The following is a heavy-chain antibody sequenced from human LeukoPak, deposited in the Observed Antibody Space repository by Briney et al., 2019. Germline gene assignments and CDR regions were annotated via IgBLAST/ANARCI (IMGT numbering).Heavy chain of an antibody. Sequence: SETLSLTCAVYGGSFSGYYWSWIRQPPGKGLEWIGEVNQSGSTNYNPSLKSRVTISVGTSKNQFSLKLGSVTAADTAVYYCARRFYDSSGYYPTFDYWGQGTLVTVSS. CDR1: GGSFSGYY. CDR2: VNQSGST. D-gene: IGHD3-22*01. CDR3: ARRFYDSSGYYPTFDY. V-gene: IGHV4-34*01. J-gene: IGHJ4*02.